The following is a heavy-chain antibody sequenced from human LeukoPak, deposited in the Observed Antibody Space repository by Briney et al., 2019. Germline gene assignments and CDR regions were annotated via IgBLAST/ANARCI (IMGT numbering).Heavy chain of an antibody. V-gene: IGHV1-2*02. D-gene: IGHD6-13*01. CDR1: GYTFTGYY. CDR3: AREDSAAGTVFDY. Sequence: VASVKVSCKASGYTFTGYYMHWVRQAPGQGLGWMGWINPNSGGTNYAQKFQGRVTMTRDTSISTAYMELSRPRSDDTAVYYCAREDSAAGTVFDYWGQGTLVTVSS. J-gene: IGHJ4*02. CDR2: INPNSGGT.